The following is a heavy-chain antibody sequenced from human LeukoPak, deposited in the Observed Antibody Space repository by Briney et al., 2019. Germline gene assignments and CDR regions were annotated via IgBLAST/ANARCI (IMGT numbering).Heavy chain of an antibody. CDR3: ARHALGSITMVRGVIIYYMDV. D-gene: IGHD3-10*01. CDR1: GYSFTSYW. Sequence: GESLKISCKGSGYSFTSYWISWVRQMPGKGLEWMGIIYPGDSDTRYSPSFQGQVTISADKSISTAYLQWSSLKASDTAMYYCARHALGSITMVRGVIIYYMDVWGKGTTVTVSS. CDR2: IYPGDSDT. V-gene: IGHV5-51*01. J-gene: IGHJ6*03.